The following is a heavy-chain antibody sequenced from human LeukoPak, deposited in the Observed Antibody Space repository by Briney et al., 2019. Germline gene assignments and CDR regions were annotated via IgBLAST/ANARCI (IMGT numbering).Heavy chain of an antibody. CDR1: GFTFSSYW. V-gene: IGHV3-74*01. D-gene: IGHD3-22*01. CDR2: IKSDGST. CDR3: ARAPSEIGGYYPEYFRH. J-gene: IGHJ1*01. Sequence: PGGSPRLSCAASGFTFSSYWMHWVRHAPGKGLVWVSRIKSDGSTNYADSVKGRFTISRDNAKNTLSLQMNSLRAEDTGVYYCARAPSEIGGYYPEYFRHWGQGTLVTVSS.